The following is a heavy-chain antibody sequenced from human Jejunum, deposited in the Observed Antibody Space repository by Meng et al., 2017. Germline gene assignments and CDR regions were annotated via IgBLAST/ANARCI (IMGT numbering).Heavy chain of an antibody. D-gene: IGHD1-26*01. CDR2: INPSTGYT. CDR1: GYTFTSYY. Sequence: QGQLLQSGAEVLKPGASVKVSCKTPGYTFTSYYLHWVRQAPGQGLQWMGLINPSTGYTLYSQKFQGRVTITRDRSITTAYLDLTRLTSDDTAMYYCARVGSTNSPADYWGQGTLVTVSS. J-gene: IGHJ4*02. CDR3: ARVGSTNSPADY. V-gene: IGHV1-2*02.